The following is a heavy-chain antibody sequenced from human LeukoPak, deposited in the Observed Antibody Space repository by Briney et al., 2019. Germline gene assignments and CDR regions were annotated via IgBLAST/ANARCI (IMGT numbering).Heavy chain of an antibody. V-gene: IGHV4-39*07. CDR1: GGSISSSSYY. J-gene: IGHJ4*02. CDR3: ARTVSRAVAAARWYFDY. D-gene: IGHD6-19*01. Sequence: PSETLSLTCTVSGGSISSSSYYWSWIRQPPGKGLEWIGEINHSGSTNYNPSLKSRVTISVDTSKNQFSLKLSSVTAADTAVYYCARTVSRAVAAARWYFDYWGQGTLVTVSS. CDR2: INHSGST.